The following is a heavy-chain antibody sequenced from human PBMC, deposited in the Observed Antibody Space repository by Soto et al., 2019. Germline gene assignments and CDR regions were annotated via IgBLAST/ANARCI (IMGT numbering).Heavy chain of an antibody. V-gene: IGHV3-11*01. CDR1: GFTFSDYY. CDR3: ARAHVFLSTMVRGEDAFDI. D-gene: IGHD3-10*01. J-gene: IGHJ3*02. CDR2: ISSSGSSI. Sequence: QVQLVESGGGLVKPGGSLRLSCAASGFTFSDYYMSWIRQAPGKGLEWVADISSSGSSIYYADSVKGRFTISRDNAKNSLYLQMNRLRSENKAVYYCARAHVFLSTMVRGEDAFDIWGQGKMVTVSS.